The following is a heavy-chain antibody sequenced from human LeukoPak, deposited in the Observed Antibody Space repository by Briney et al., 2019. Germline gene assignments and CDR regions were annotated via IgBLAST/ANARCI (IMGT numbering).Heavy chain of an antibody. D-gene: IGHD2/OR15-2a*01. CDR3: VKDRCDRTTCPEV. V-gene: IGHV3-23*01. CDR2: ISNRGDST. Sequence: GGSLRLSCAASGFTFSTYAMSWVRQAPGEGLEWVSGISNRGDSTYYADSMKGRFTISRDNSKNILYLLMRSLRAEDTALYYCVKDRCDRTTCPEVWGQGTLVTVSS. CDR1: GFTFSTYA. J-gene: IGHJ4*02.